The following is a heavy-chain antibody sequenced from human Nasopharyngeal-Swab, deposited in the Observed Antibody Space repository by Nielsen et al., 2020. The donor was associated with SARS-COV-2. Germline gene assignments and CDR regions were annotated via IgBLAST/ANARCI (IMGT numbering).Heavy chain of an antibody. D-gene: IGHD2-15*01. CDR3: SRDPPSYCSGGSCYSDY. V-gene: IGHV3-53*01. Sequence: ESLKLSCAASGFTVSSNYMSWVRQAPGKGLEWVSVIYSGGSPYYADSVKGRFTISRDNSKNTLYLQRNSLRAEDTAVYYCSRDPPSYCSGGSCYSDYWGQGTLVTVSS. J-gene: IGHJ4*02. CDR1: GFTVSSNY. CDR2: IYSGGSP.